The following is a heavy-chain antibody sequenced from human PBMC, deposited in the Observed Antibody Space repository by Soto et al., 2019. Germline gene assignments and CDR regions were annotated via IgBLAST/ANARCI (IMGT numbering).Heavy chain of an antibody. CDR2: INHSGST. CDR1: GDSISGYY. Sequence: KPSETLSLTCTVPGDSISGYYWSWIRQPPGKGLEWIGEINHSGSTNYNPSLKSRVTISVDTSKNQFSLKLSSVTAADTAVYYCARGRVIRYFDWLLYRNYGMDVWGQGTTVTVSS. CDR3: ARGRVIRYFDWLLYRNYGMDV. V-gene: IGHV4-34*01. J-gene: IGHJ6*02. D-gene: IGHD3-9*01.